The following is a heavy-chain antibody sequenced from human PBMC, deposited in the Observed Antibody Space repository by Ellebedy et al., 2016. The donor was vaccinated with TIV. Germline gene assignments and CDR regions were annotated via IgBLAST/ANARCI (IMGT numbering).Heavy chain of an antibody. Sequence: SLKISCAASGFRFDGYAMHWVRLAPGKGLEWVSGITWNGVTTGYADSVKGRFTISRDNARNSLYLQMNSLRTEDTALYYCAKGYGGRLTYIDVWGKGTTVTVSS. CDR1: GFRFDGYA. CDR3: AKGYGGRLTYIDV. D-gene: IGHD4/OR15-4a*01. CDR2: ITWNGVTT. J-gene: IGHJ6*03. V-gene: IGHV3-9*01.